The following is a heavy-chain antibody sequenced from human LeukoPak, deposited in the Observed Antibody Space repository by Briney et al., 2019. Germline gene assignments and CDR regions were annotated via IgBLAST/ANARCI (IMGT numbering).Heavy chain of an antibody. CDR1: GFTFSDYH. V-gene: IGHV3-11*04. CDR3: ARSGLVYYYYYYYMDV. CDR2: ISSSGSTI. D-gene: IGHD3-10*01. Sequence: GGSLRLSCAASGFTFSDYHMSWIRQAPGKGLEWVSYISSSGSTIYYADSVKGRFTISRDNAKNSLYLQMNSLRAEDTAVYYCARSGLVYYYYYYYMDVWGKGTTVTVSS. J-gene: IGHJ6*03.